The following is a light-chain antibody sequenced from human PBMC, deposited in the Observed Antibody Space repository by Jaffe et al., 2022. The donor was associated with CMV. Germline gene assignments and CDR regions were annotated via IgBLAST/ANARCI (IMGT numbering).Light chain of an antibody. V-gene: IGLV3-1*01. CDR2: QDN. Sequence: SLELTQPPSVSVSPGDTARITCSGDKLRYQYVFWYQQRSGQSPVLVIDQDNKRPSGITERFSGSNSGNTATLTISGTQAMDEADYYCQTWDESFWVFGGGTKLTVL. CDR3: QTWDESFWV. CDR1: KLRYQY. J-gene: IGLJ3*02.